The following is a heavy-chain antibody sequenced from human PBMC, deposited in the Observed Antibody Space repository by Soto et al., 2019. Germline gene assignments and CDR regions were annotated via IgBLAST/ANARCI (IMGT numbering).Heavy chain of an antibody. CDR1: GFTFRNFG. CDR3: AKAVPPFVVVTASDY. V-gene: IGHV3-30*18. D-gene: IGHD2-21*02. J-gene: IGHJ4*02. CDR2: ISYDGTNK. Sequence: QVQLVESGGGVVQPGRSLRLSCAASGFTFRNFGMHWVRQAPGKGLEWVAVISYDGTNKYYADSVKGRFTISRDNAKNTISLQINSLRAEDTAVEYCAKAVPPFVVVTASDYWGQGTLVTVSS.